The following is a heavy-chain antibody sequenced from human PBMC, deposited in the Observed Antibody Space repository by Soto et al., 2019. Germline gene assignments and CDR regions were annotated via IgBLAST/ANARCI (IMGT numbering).Heavy chain of an antibody. Sequence: EVQLVESGGGLVQPGGSLRLSCVASGFTFSSYWMSWVRKAPGKGLEWVANIKQDGSEKYYVDSVKGRFTISRDNAENSLFLQMNSLRAEDTAVYYCARDRDSSTWYSAWFDPWGQGTLVTVSS. D-gene: IGHD6-13*01. CDR2: IKQDGSEK. CDR3: ARDRDSSTWYSAWFDP. J-gene: IGHJ5*02. CDR1: GFTFSSYW. V-gene: IGHV3-7*04.